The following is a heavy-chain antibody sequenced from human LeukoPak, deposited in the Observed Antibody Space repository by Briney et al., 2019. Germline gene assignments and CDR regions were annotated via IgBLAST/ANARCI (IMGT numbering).Heavy chain of an antibody. CDR2: IRSKTDGGAT. CDR1: GFNFRAYW. J-gene: IGHJ1*01. V-gene: IGHV3-15*01. D-gene: IGHD3-3*01. CDR3: AKHIYGVVSIQQ. Sequence: GGSLRLSCTTSGFNFRAYWMGWFARAQGKGREGVALIRSKTDGGATDYAVSVQGRFTISRDDSKNTLYLQMSSLKTEDTAVYYCAKHIYGVVSIQQWGQGTLVTVSS.